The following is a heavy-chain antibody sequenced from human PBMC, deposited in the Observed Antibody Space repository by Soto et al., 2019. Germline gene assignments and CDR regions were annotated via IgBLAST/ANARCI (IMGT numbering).Heavy chain of an antibody. J-gene: IGHJ5*02. D-gene: IGHD3-10*01. CDR3: ARALVREINWFDP. CDR1: GGSFSGYY. Sequence: PSETLSLTCTVYGGSFSGYYWSWIRQPPGKGLEWIGEINHSGSTNYNPSLKSRVTISVDTSKNQFSLKLSSVTAADTAVYYCARALVREINWFDPWGQGTLVTVSS. V-gene: IGHV4-34*01. CDR2: INHSGST.